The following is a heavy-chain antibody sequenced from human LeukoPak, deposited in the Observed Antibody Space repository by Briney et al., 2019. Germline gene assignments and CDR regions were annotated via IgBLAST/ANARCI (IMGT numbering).Heavy chain of an antibody. J-gene: IGHJ4*02. CDR3: ARLVVSSSWYREVFDY. CDR1: GGSISSNSYY. Sequence: SETLSLTCTVSGGSISSNSYYWGWIRQPPGKGLEWIGSIYYSGITYYNPSLKSRVTISVDTSKNQFSLKLSSVTAADTAVYYCARLVVSSSWYREVFDYWGQGTLVTVSS. D-gene: IGHD6-13*01. V-gene: IGHV4-39*01. CDR2: IYYSGIT.